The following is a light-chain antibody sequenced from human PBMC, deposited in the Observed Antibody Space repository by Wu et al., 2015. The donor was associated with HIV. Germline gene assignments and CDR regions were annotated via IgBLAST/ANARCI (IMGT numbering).Light chain of an antibody. CDR2: DAS. Sequence: EIVLTQSPATLSLSPGERATLSCRASQSVRNYLAWFQQKPGQAPRLLIYDASNRATGIPARFSGSGSGTDFTLTISSLEPGDFALYYCQQRSNWPWTFGQGTKVEFK. J-gene: IGKJ1*01. CDR1: QSVRNY. CDR3: QQRSNWPWT. V-gene: IGKV3-11*01.